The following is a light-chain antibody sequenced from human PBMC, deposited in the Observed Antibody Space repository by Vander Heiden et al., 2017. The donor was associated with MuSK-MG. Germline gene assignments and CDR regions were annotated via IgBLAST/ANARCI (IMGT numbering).Light chain of an antibody. J-gene: IGKJ4*01. Sequence: DIQMTQSPSSLSASVGDRVTITCRASQSISSYLNWYQQKPGKAPKLLIYAASSLQSVVPSMFSGSGSGTDFTLTISRLQPEDVATYYCQQSYSTSTFGGGTKVEIK. CDR3: QQSYSTST. CDR1: QSISSY. V-gene: IGKV1-39*01. CDR2: AAS.